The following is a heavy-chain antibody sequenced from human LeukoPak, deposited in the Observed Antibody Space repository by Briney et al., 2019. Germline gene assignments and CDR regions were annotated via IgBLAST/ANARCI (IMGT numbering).Heavy chain of an antibody. V-gene: IGHV3-21*01. CDR3: ARSTTKTWLPYYFDY. D-gene: IGHD5-24*01. J-gene: IGHJ4*01. CDR2: ITSGSSYR. Sequence: GGSLRPSCAASGFTFSSYNMNWVRQAPGKGLEWVSSITSGSSYRFYADSVKGRFTISRDNAKNSLYLQMNSLRAEDTAVYYCARSTTKTWLPYYFDYWGQEPWSPSPQ. CDR1: GFTFSSYN.